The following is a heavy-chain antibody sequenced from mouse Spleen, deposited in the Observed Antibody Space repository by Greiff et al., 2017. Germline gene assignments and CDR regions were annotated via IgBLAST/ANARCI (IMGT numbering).Heavy chain of an antibody. CDR1: GFTFSSYA. J-gene: IGHJ2*01. CDR2: ISSGGSYT. V-gene: IGHV5-9-1*01. D-gene: IGHD1-1*01. CDR3: ASQHYYGSSYGY. Sequence: EVKLMESGGGLVKPGGSLKLSCAASGFTFSSYAMSWVRQTPEKRLEWVATISSGGSYTYYPDSVKGRFTISRDNAKNTLYLQMSSLRSEDTAMYYCASQHYYGSSYGYWGQGTTLTVSS.